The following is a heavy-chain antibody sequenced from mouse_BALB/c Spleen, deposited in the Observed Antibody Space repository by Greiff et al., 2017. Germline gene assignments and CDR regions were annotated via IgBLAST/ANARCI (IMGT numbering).Heavy chain of an antibody. V-gene: IGHV1S56*01. CDR3: ARYGDYYAMDY. D-gene: IGHD1-1*01. Sequence: QVQLQQSGPELVKPGASVRISCKASGYTFTSYYIHWVKQRPGQGLEWIGWIYPGNVNTKYNEKFKGKATLTADKSPSTAYMQLSSLTSEDSAVYFCARYGDYYAMDYWGQGTSVTVSS. J-gene: IGHJ4*01. CDR2: IYPGNVNT. CDR1: GYTFTSYY.